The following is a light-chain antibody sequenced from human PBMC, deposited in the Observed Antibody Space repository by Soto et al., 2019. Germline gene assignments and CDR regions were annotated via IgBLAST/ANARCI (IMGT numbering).Light chain of an antibody. CDR1: QSLINNY. Sequence: IVLTHSPGTLSFSPGEVATLSFRAIQSLINNYLAWYQQKPGQAPRLLIYGASTRATGIPDRYSGRGSGTDFTLTISRLEPEDSAVYYCQQYGNSPPITFGQWTRLEIK. J-gene: IGKJ5*01. V-gene: IGKV3-20*01. CDR2: GAS. CDR3: QQYGNSPPIT.